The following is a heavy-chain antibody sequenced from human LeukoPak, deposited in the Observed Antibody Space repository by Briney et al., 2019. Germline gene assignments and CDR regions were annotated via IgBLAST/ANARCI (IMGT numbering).Heavy chain of an antibody. CDR2: ISAYNGNT. CDR3: ARGLGSGSYYFPGHYYYYMDV. CDR1: GYTFTSYG. D-gene: IGHD3-10*02. J-gene: IGHJ6*03. V-gene: IGHV1-18*01. Sequence: GASVKVSCKASGYTFTSYGISWVRQAPGQGLEWMGWISAYNGNTNYAQKLQGRVTMTTDTSTSTAYMELRSLRSDDTAVYYCARGLGSGSYYFPGHYYYYMDVWGKGTTVTISS.